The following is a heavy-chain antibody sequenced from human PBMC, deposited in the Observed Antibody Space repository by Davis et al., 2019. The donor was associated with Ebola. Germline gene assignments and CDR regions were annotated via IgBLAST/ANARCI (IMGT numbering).Heavy chain of an antibody. D-gene: IGHD1-26*01. CDR2: IYPGDSHT. CDR3: AKGRGPYRRGDAFDI. Sequence: GESLKISCKTSGYSFAHYWVAWLRQMPGKGLEWMGMIYPGDSHTRYSPSFQGQVTISADKSISTVYLQWSSLKASDTAMYFCAKGRGPYRRGDAFDIWGRGTMVTVSS. J-gene: IGHJ3*02. V-gene: IGHV5-51*01. CDR1: GYSFAHYW.